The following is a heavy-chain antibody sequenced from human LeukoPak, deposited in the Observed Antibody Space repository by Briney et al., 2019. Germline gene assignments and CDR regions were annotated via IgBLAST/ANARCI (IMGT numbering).Heavy chain of an antibody. J-gene: IGHJ4*02. CDR2: INPSGGST. CDR1: GGTFSSYA. D-gene: IGHD3-22*01. CDR3: ASSPTYYYDSSGYYPLDY. Sequence: ASVKVSCKASGGTFSSYAISWVRQAPGQGLEWMGIINPSGGSTSYAQKFQGRVTMTRDTSTSTVYMELSSLRSEDTAVYYCASSPTYYYDSSGYYPLDYWGQGTLVTVSS. V-gene: IGHV1-46*01.